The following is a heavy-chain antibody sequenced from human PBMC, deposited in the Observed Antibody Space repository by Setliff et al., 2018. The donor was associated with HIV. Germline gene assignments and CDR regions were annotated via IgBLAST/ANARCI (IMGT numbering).Heavy chain of an antibody. CDR1: GGSISGYY. V-gene: IGHV4-4*08. Sequence: SETLSLTCTVSGGSISGYYCNWIRQPPGKALQSIGYIYSSGNTYHNPSLKSRVTISVDTSKNQCSLRLSSVTAADTAVYYCARWGEPTIQAFDVWGLGTMVTVSS. CDR2: IYSSGNT. CDR3: ARWGEPTIQAFDV. D-gene: IGHD1-1*01. J-gene: IGHJ3*01.